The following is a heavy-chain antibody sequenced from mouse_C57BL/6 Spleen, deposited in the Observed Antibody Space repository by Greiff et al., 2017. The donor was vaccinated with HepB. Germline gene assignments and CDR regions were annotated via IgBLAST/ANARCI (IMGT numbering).Heavy chain of an antibody. Sequence: EVKLQESGGGLVKPGGSLKLSCAASGFTFSDYGMHWVRQAPEKGLEWVAYISSGSSTIYYADTVKGRFTISRDNAKNTLFLQMTSLRSEDTAMYYCARGDYSNYRAFAYWGQGTLVTVSA. CDR2: ISSGSSTI. D-gene: IGHD2-5*01. CDR1: GFTFSDYG. V-gene: IGHV5-17*01. J-gene: IGHJ3*01. CDR3: ARGDYSNYRAFAY.